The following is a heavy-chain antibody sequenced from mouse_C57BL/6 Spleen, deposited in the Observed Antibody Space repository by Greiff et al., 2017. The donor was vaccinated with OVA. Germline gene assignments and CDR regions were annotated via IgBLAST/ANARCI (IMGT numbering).Heavy chain of an antibody. D-gene: IGHD2-3*01. CDR1: GFTFSDYG. Sequence: EVLLVESGGGLVKPGASLKLSCAASGFTFSDYGMHWVRQAPEKGLEWVAYISSGSSTNYYADKVKGRVTIARDNATNTLFLQMTSLRSEDTAMYYCARRWLLPHYAMDYWGQGTSVTVSS. J-gene: IGHJ4*01. CDR2: ISSGSSTN. CDR3: ARRWLLPHYAMDY. V-gene: IGHV5-17*01.